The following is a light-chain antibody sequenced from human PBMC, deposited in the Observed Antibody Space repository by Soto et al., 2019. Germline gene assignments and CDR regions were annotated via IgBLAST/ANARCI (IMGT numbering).Light chain of an antibody. CDR3: ETWNSNTRV. Sequence: QSVLTQSSSASASLGSSVNLTCTLSSGHRSYIIAWHQQQPGKAPRFLMRLESSGSQNKGSGVPDPFSGSSSGAARYLTISNLQSEDEADYYCETWNSNTRVFGGGTKVTVL. J-gene: IGLJ3*02. CDR2: LESSGSQ. CDR1: SGHRSYI. V-gene: IGLV4-60*03.